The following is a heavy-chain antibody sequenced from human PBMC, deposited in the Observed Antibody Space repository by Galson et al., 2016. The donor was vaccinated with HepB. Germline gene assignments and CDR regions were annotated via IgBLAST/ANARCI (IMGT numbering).Heavy chain of an antibody. CDR2: INAGQGYT. J-gene: IGHJ4*02. CDR1: GYIFTNYA. Sequence: SVKVSCKASGYIFTNYAIHWVCQAPGQRLEWMGWINAGQGYTKYSQKFQGRVTITRDTSATTAHMELGSLRSEDTAVYYCVRDDRIAAAGNYFEFWGQGTLVTVSS. D-gene: IGHD6-13*01. V-gene: IGHV1-3*01. CDR3: VRDDRIAAAGNYFEF.